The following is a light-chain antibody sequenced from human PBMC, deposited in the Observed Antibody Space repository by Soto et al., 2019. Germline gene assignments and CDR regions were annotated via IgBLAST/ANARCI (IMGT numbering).Light chain of an antibody. Sequence: QSVLTQPRSVSGSPGQSVTISCSGTSSDVGGYDYVSWYQQSPDKAPKLMIFDVSERPAGGPDRFAGSKSGNTSSLTISGPQAEDEADYYCFSYAGTYTPVFFGGGTRVTVL. CDR1: SSDVGGYDY. J-gene: IGLJ2*01. CDR2: DVS. CDR3: FSYAGTYTPVF. V-gene: IGLV2-11*01.